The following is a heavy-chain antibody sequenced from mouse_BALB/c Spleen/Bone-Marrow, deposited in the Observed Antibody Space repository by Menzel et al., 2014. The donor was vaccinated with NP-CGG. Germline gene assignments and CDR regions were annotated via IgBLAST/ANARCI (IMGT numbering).Heavy chain of an antibody. Sequence: EVQLVESGGGLVQPGGSRKLSCAASGFTFSSFGMHWVRQPPAKGLEWVAYISNGSSTFYYADTVKGRFTISRDNPKNTLFLQMTSLRSEDTAMYYCARKGAMITHYYAMDYWGQGTSVTVSS. CDR3: ARKGAMITHYYAMDY. CDR1: GFTFSSFG. D-gene: IGHD2-4*01. J-gene: IGHJ4*01. CDR2: ISNGSSTF. V-gene: IGHV5-17*02.